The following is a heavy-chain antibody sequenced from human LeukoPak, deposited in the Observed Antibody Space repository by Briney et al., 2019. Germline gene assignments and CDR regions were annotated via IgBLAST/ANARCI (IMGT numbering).Heavy chain of an antibody. CDR1: GFTFSSYA. D-gene: IGHD4-17*01. CDR3: ARDENYGDYGLIDY. Sequence: PGGSLRLSCAASGFTFSSYAMSWVRQAPGKGLEWVANIKQDGSEKYYVGSVKGRFTISRDNAKNSLYLQMNSLRAEDTAVYYCARDENYGDYGLIDYWGQGTLVTVSS. V-gene: IGHV3-7*01. J-gene: IGHJ4*02. CDR2: IKQDGSEK.